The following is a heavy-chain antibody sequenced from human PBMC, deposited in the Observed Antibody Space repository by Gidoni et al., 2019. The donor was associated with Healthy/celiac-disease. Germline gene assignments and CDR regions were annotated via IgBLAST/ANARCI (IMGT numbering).Heavy chain of an antibody. CDR3: ARFPVDDAFDI. V-gene: IGHV3-48*01. CDR1: GFTFSSYS. CDR2: ISSSSSTI. Sequence: EVQLVESGGGLVQPGGSLSLSCAASGFTFSSYSMNWVRQAPGKGLEWVSYISSSSSTIYYADSVKGRFTISRDNAKNSLYLQMNSLRAEDTAVYYCARFPVDDAFDIWGQGTMVTVSS. J-gene: IGHJ3*02.